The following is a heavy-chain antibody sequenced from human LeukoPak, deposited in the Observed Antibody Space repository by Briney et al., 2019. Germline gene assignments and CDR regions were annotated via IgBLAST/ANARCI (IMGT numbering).Heavy chain of an antibody. J-gene: IGHJ5*02. D-gene: IGHD6-13*01. CDR2: IWYDGSNK. Sequence: PGGSLRLSCAASGFTFSSYGMHWVRQAPGKGLEWMAVIWYDGSNKYYADSVKGRFTISRDNSKNTLYLQMNSLRAEDTAVYYCAKNAAAGTFGFDPWGQGTLVTVSS. V-gene: IGHV3-33*06. CDR3: AKNAAAGTFGFDP. CDR1: GFTFSSYG.